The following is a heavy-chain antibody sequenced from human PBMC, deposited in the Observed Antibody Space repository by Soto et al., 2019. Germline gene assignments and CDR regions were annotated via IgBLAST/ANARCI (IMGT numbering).Heavy chain of an antibody. CDR2: IIPIFGTA. CDR1: GGTFSSYA. CDR3: ARDLGRHGVYVLPWYFDL. Sequence: QVQLVQSGAEVKKPGSSVKVSCKASGGTFSSYAISWVRQAPGQGLEWMGGIIPIFGTANYAQKFQGRVTITADESTSTAYMELSSLRSEDTAVYYCARDLGRHGVYVLPWYFDLWGRGTLVTVSS. J-gene: IGHJ2*01. D-gene: IGHD4-17*01. V-gene: IGHV1-69*01.